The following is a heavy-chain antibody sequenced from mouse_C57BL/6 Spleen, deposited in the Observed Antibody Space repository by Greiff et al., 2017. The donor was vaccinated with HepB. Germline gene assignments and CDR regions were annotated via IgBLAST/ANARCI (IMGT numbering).Heavy chain of an antibody. CDR1: GYTFTDYY. Sequence: VQLQQSGPVLVKPGASVKMSCKASGYTFTDYYMNWVKQSHGKSLEWIGVINPYNGGTSYNQKFKGKATLTVDKSSSTAYMELNSLTSEDSAVYYCARGGFTTVPSAMDYWGQGTSVTVSS. CDR3: ARGGFTTVPSAMDY. J-gene: IGHJ4*01. V-gene: IGHV1-19*01. D-gene: IGHD1-1*01. CDR2: INPYNGGT.